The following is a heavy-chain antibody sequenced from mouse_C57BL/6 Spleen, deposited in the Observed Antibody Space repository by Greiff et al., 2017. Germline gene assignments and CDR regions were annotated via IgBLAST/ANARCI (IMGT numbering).Heavy chain of an antibody. D-gene: IGHD2-5*01. Sequence: QVQLQQSGPELVKPGASVKISCKASGYAFSSSWMNWVKQRPGTGLEWIGRIYPGDGDTNYNGKFKGKATLTADKSSSTAYMQLSSLTSEDSAVYFCAREIYSNYAGVSDYWGQGTTLTVSS. J-gene: IGHJ2*01. CDR3: AREIYSNYAGVSDY. CDR2: IYPGDGDT. V-gene: IGHV1-82*01. CDR1: GYAFSSSW.